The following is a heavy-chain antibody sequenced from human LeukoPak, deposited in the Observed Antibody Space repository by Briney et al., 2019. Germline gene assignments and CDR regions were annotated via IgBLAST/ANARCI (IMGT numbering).Heavy chain of an antibody. CDR1: GGSISSSSYY. CDR2: IYYSGST. Sequence: SETLSLTCSLSGGSISSSSYYWGWIRQPPGRGLEWIGSIYYSGSTYYNPSLKSRATISVDTSKNQFSLKLSSVTAADTAVYYCARLGYRSGWEYFQHWGQGTLVTV. D-gene: IGHD6-19*01. V-gene: IGHV4-39*01. J-gene: IGHJ1*01. CDR3: ARLGYRSGWEYFQH.